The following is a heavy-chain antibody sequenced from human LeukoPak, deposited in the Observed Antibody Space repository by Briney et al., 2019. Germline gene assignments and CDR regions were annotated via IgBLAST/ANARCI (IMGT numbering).Heavy chain of an antibody. CDR3: ARDPNYTSGY. D-gene: IGHD2-2*02. J-gene: IGHJ4*02. CDR1: GYTFIGYY. V-gene: IGHV1-2*06. CDR2: INPNSGGT. Sequence: ASVKVPCKASGYTFIGYYMHWVRQAPGQGLEWMGRINPNSGGTNYAQKFQGRVTMTRDTSISTAYMELSRLRSDDTAVYYCARDPNYTSGYWGQGTLVTVSS.